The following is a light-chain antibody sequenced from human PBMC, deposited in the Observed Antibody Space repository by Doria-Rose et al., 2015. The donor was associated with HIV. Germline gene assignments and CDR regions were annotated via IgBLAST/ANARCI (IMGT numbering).Light chain of an antibody. J-gene: IGKJ3*01. V-gene: IGKV4-1*01. CDR3: QQYYDTPS. CDR1: QSLLYTPNNY. Sequence: DIRMNQSPESLGMSLGERATLNCESNQSLLYTPNNYLAWYQQKPGQPTKLLIYWASTRQSGVPARFSGSGSGTDFTLTISSLEAEDVAVYYCQQYYDTPSFGPGTTVDIK. CDR2: WAS.